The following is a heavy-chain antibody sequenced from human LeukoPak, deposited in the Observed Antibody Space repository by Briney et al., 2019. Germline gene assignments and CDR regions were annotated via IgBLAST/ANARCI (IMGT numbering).Heavy chain of an antibody. CDR1: GFTFSSYA. J-gene: IGHJ4*02. V-gene: IGHV3-23*01. Sequence: PGGSLRLSCAASGFTFSSYAMSWVRQAPGKGLEWVSAISGSGGSTYYADSVKGRFTISRDNSKNTLYLQMNSLRAEDTAVYYCARERIPIFGVFITPMAYFDSWAREPLVTVPS. CDR2: ISGSGGST. CDR3: ARERIPIFGVFITPMAYFDS. D-gene: IGHD3-3*01.